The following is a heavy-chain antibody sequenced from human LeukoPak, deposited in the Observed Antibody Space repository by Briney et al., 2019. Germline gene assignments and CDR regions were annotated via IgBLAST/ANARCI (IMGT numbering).Heavy chain of an antibody. CDR3: ARQGSYDYVWGSYRSYYFDY. CDR2: IYYSGST. J-gene: IGHJ4*02. CDR1: GGSISSSSYY. D-gene: IGHD3-16*02. V-gene: IGHV4-39*01. Sequence: ASETLSLTCTVSGGSISSSSYYWGWIRQPPGKGLEWIGSIYYSGSTYYNPSLKSRVTISVDTSKNQFSLKLSSVTAADTAVYYCARQGSYDYVWGSYRSYYFDYWGQGTLVTVSS.